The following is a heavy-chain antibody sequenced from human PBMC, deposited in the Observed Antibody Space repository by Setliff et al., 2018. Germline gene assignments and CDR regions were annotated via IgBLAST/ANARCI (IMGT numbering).Heavy chain of an antibody. CDR2: IYTSGST. V-gene: IGHV4-61*09. CDR3: ARTSGSGSSLLPNFSDP. J-gene: IGHJ5*02. Sequence: PSETLSLTCGVSGYSISSGYYWSWIRQPAGKGLEWIGHIYTSGSTNYNPSLKSRVTISVDTSKNQFSLKLSSVTAADTAVYYCARTSGSGSSLLPNFSDPWGQSTLVTVSS. CDR1: GYSISSGYY. D-gene: IGHD3-10*01.